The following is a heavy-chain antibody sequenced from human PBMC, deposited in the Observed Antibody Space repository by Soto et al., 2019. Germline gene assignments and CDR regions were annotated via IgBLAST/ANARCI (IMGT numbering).Heavy chain of an antibody. CDR1: GFIFSSYS. J-gene: IGHJ3*02. D-gene: IGHD2-21*01. V-gene: IGHV3-30-3*01. CDR2: ISNDGSNK. Sequence: QVQLVESGGGMVQPGRSLRLSCAASGFIFSSYSMHWVRQAPGKGLEWVAMISNDGSNKDYVDSVKGRFTISRDNSNNTLSLQMNSLRAEDTAVYYCARDQFLDAFDIWGQGTMVTVSS. CDR3: ARDQFLDAFDI.